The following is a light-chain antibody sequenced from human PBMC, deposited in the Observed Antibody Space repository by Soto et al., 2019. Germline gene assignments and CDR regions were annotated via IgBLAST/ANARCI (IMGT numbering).Light chain of an antibody. V-gene: IGKV3-15*01. J-gene: IGKJ4*01. CDR1: QNVYNK. CDR3: KQYHNWPVT. Sequence: EIVMTQSPATLSVSPGERVTFSCRASQNVYNKLAWYQHKPGQAPRLLISGASTGATGVPPRFSGSGSGTDFTLTVKSLQSEDIAVYYCKQYHNWPVTFGGGTKVDIK. CDR2: GAS.